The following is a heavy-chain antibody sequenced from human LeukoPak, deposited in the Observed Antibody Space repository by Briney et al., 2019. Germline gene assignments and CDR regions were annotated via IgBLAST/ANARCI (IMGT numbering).Heavy chain of an antibody. J-gene: IGHJ4*02. CDR2: IKQDGAET. V-gene: IGHV3-7*01. CDR3: ARDCLGSQFWSGYYLGPDNYFDY. CDR1: GLTFNRYW. D-gene: IGHD3-3*01. Sequence: GGSLRLSCVASGLTFNRYWMSWLRQVPGKGLEWVANIKQDGAETHYVDSVKGRFTISRDNAKSSLYLQMNSLRAEDTAVYYCARDCLGSQFWSGYYLGPDNYFDYWGQGSLVTVSS.